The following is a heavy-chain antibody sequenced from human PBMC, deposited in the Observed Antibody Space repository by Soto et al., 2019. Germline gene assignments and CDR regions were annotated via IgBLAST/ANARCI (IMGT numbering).Heavy chain of an antibody. CDR3: VKDTPYSSTVTTPSWRYYFDY. J-gene: IGHJ4*02. CDR2: ISYDGSNK. Sequence: GGSLRLSCAASGFTFSSYGMHWVRQAPGKGLEWVAVISYDGSNKYYADSVKGRFTISRDNSKNTLYLQMNSLRAEDTAVYYCVKDTPYSSTVTTPSWRYYFDYWGQGTLVTVSS. CDR1: GFTFSSYG. D-gene: IGHD4-17*01. V-gene: IGHV3-30*18.